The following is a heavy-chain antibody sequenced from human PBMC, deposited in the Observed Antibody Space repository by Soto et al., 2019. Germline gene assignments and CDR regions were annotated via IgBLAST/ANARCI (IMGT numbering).Heavy chain of an antibody. D-gene: IGHD6-19*01. CDR2: IWYDGGNK. CDR1: GCTFSNHG. V-gene: IGHV3-33*01. J-gene: IGHJ4*02. Sequence: GGSLRLSWAASGCTFSNHGMHWVRQAPGKGLEWVSLIWYDGGNKYYADSVKGRFTISRDNSKNTLYLQMNSLRADDTAVYYCARSYSSAWYLFDYWGQGTLVTVSS. CDR3: ARSYSSAWYLFDY.